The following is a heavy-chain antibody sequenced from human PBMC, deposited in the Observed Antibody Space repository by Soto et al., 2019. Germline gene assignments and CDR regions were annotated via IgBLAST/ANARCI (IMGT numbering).Heavy chain of an antibody. Sequence: EVQLLESGGGLVQPGGSLRLSCAASGLTFNNYAMTWVRQAPGKGLEWVSAISGGGDTTSYADSVKGRFTVSRDGSKNTLYLQMRSLRAEDTALYYCAKGRGGSGSLTPRVDFWGQGTLVTVSS. CDR1: GLTFNNYA. D-gene: IGHD3-10*01. J-gene: IGHJ4*02. CDR3: AKGRGGSGSLTPRVDF. V-gene: IGHV3-23*01. CDR2: ISGGGDTT.